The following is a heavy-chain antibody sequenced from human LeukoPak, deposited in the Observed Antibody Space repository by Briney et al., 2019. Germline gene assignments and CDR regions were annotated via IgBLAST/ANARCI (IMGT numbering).Heavy chain of an antibody. J-gene: IGHJ3*02. CDR3: ARDLRVVPAATQDPNAFDI. CDR1: GGSISSGGYY. Sequence: PSETLSLTCTVSGGSISSGGYYWSWIRQPPGKGLEWIGYIYHSGSTYYNPSLKSRVTISVDRSKNQFSLKLSSVTAADTAVYYCARDLRVVPAATQDPNAFDIWGQGTMVTVSS. V-gene: IGHV4-30-2*01. CDR2: IYHSGST. D-gene: IGHD2-2*01.